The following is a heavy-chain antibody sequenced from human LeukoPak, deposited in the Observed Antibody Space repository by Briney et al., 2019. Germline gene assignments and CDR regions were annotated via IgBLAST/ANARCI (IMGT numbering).Heavy chain of an antibody. Sequence: PGGSLRLSCTASGFTFNTYSMNWVRQAPGKGLEWVSYISSDSKTIYYADSVKGGFTISRDNAKNLLYLQMDSLRAEDTAVYYCASPFDYWGQGTLVTVSS. CDR3: ASPFDY. V-gene: IGHV3-48*01. J-gene: IGHJ4*02. CDR1: GFTFNTYS. CDR2: ISSDSKTI.